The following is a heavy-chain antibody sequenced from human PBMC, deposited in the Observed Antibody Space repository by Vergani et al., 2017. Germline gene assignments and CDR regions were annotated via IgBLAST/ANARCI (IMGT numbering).Heavy chain of an antibody. Sequence: EVQLLESGGGLVQPGGSLRLSCAASGFTFSSYAMSWVRQAPGKGLEWVSAISGSGGSTYYADSVKGRVTISRDNSKNTLYLQMNSLRAEDTAVYYCAKGSIVGATTFYYYYYMDVWGKGTTVTVSS. D-gene: IGHD1-26*01. CDR1: GFTFSSYA. CDR2: ISGSGGST. CDR3: AKGSIVGATTFYYYYYMDV. V-gene: IGHV3-23*01. J-gene: IGHJ6*03.